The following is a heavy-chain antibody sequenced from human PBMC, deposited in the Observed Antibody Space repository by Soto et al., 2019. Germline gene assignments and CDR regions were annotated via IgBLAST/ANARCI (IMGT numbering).Heavy chain of an antibody. J-gene: IGHJ5*02. CDR3: ARAGVAGYRYFDX. CDR2: IRNKANSYST. V-gene: IGHV3-72*01. D-gene: IGHD6-19*01. Sequence: GGSLRLSCAASGFTFSDHYMDWVRQAPGKGLEWVGRIRNKANSYSTEYAASVKGRFTISRDESKDSLYLQLNSLRTEDTAVYYCARAGVAGYRYFDXWGQGTLVTVSS. CDR1: GFTFSDHY.